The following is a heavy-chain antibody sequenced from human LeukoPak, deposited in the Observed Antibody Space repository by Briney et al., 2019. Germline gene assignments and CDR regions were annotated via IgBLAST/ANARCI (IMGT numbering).Heavy chain of an antibody. CDR3: ARARIAAPLLDY. CDR1: GFTFDDYG. D-gene: IGHD6-13*01. Sequence: GGSLRLSCAASGFTFDDYGMSWVRQAPGKRLEWVSGINWNGGSTGYADSVKGRLTISRDNAKNSLFLQMNSLRVEDTAVYFCARARIAAPLLDYWGQGTLVTVSS. V-gene: IGHV3-20*04. CDR2: INWNGGST. J-gene: IGHJ4*02.